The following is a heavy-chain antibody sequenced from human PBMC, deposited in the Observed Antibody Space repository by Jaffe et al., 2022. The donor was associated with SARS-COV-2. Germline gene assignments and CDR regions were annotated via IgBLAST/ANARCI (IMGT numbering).Heavy chain of an antibody. J-gene: IGHJ4*02. V-gene: IGHV3-23*01. CDR1: GFTFSSYA. D-gene: IGHD3-9*01. Sequence: EVQLLESGGGLVQPGGSLRLSCAASGFTFSSYAMSWVRQAPGKGLEWVSAISGSGGSTYYADSVKGRFTISRDNSKNTLYLQMNSLRAEDTAVYYCAKVISRNYDILTGYCDWGQGTLVTVSS. CDR2: ISGSGGST. CDR3: AKVISRNYDILTGYCD.